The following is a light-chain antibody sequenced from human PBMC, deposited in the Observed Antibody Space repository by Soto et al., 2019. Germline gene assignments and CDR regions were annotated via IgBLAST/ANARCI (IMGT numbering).Light chain of an antibody. J-gene: IGKJ5*01. CDR2: GAS. CDR3: QQYNNWPPIT. CDR1: QSVSSD. V-gene: IGKV3D-15*01. Sequence: EIVMTQSPATLSVSPGERATLSCRASQSVSSDFGWYQQQPGQAPRLLIYGASTRATGIPARFSGSGSGTDFTLTIINLQSEDFAVYYCQQYNNWPPITFGQGTRLEIK.